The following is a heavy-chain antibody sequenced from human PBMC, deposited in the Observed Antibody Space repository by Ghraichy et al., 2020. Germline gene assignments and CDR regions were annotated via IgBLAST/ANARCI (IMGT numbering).Heavy chain of an antibody. J-gene: IGHJ5*02. Sequence: SVKVSCKASGGTFSSYAISWVRQAPGQGLEWMGGIIPIFGTANYAQKFQGRVTITADESTSTAYMELSSLRSEDTAVYYCARDRDMTSTRGDNWFDPWGQGTLVTVSS. CDR1: GGTFSSYA. CDR3: ARDRDMTSTRGDNWFDP. D-gene: IGHD3-16*01. CDR2: IIPIFGTA. V-gene: IGHV1-69*13.